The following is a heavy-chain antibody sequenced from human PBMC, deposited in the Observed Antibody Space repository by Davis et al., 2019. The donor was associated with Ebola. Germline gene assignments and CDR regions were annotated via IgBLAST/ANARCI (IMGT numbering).Heavy chain of an antibody. CDR1: GFTFSSYG. CDR3: ARASIRYCSGGSCYSVPPGNWFDP. Sequence: PGGSLRLSCAASGFTFSSYGMHWVRQAPGKGLEWVAVISYDGSNKYYADSVKGRFTISRDNSKNTLYLQMNSLRSEDTAVYYCARASIRYCSGGSCYSVPPGNWFDPWGQGTLVTVSS. J-gene: IGHJ5*02. D-gene: IGHD2-15*01. V-gene: IGHV3-30*03. CDR2: ISYDGSNK.